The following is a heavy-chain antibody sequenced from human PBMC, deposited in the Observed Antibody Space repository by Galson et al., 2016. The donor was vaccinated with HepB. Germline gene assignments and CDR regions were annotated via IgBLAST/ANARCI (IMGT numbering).Heavy chain of an antibody. CDR2: INSDGSST. J-gene: IGHJ4*02. CDR1: GFTFSTYW. Sequence: SLRLSCAASGFTFSTYWMHWVRQAPGKGLAWVSRINSDGSSTGFADSVKGRFTISRDNAKNTLYPQMNSLRAEDTAVYYCASSVRGSGSPPGGYWGQGILVTVSS. D-gene: IGHD3-10*01. V-gene: IGHV3-74*01. CDR3: ASSVRGSGSPPGGY.